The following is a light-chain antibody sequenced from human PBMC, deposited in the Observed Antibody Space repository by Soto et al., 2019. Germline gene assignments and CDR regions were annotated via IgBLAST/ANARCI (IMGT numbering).Light chain of an antibody. CDR3: QQYNNWPRT. V-gene: IGKV3-15*01. Sequence: EIVMTQSPATLSVSPGERVTLSCRASQSLSGNLAWYQQKPGLAPRLLINRASTRATGIPARFSGSGSETEFTLTISSLQSEDFAVYDCQQYNNWPRTFGQGTKVEIK. CDR1: QSLSGN. J-gene: IGKJ1*01. CDR2: RAS.